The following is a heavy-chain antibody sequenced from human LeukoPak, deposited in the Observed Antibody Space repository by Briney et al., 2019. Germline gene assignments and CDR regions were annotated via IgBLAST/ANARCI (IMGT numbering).Heavy chain of an antibody. V-gene: IGHV1-8*01. CDR1: GYTFTSYD. J-gene: IGHJ4*02. CDR2: MNPNSGNT. CDR3: ATNYYDSSGYYYFDY. D-gene: IGHD3-22*01. Sequence: ASLKVSCKASGYTFTSYDINRVRQATGQGLEWMGWMNPNSGNTGYAQKFQGRVTMTRNTSISTAYMELSSLRSEDTAVYYCATNYYDSSGYYYFDYWGQGTLVTVSS.